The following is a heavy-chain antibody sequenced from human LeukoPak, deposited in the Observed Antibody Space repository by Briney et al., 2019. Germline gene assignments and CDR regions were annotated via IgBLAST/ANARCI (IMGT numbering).Heavy chain of an antibody. CDR2: ISSSSSYI. CDR1: GFTFSDYY. Sequence: GGSLRLSCAASGFTFSDYYMNWVRQAPGKGLEWVSSISSSSSYIYYADSVKGRFTISRDNAKNSLYLQMNSLRAEDTAVYYCASFSPYCSSTSCLDYWGQGTLVTVSS. V-gene: IGHV3-21*01. J-gene: IGHJ4*02. CDR3: ASFSPYCSSTSCLDY. D-gene: IGHD2-2*01.